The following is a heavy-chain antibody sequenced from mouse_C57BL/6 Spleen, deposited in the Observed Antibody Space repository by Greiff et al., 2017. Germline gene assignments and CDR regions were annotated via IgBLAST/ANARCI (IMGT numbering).Heavy chain of an antibody. CDR2: IDPSDSET. V-gene: IGHV1-52*01. J-gene: IGHJ4*01. CDR1: GYTFTSYW. CDR3: ARSGLLLGDYAMGY. Sequence: QVQLQQPGAELVRPGSSVKLSCKASGYTFTSYWMHWVKQRPIQGLEWIGNIDPSDSETHYNQKFKDKATLTVDKSSSTAYMQLSSLTSEDSAVYYCARSGLLLGDYAMGYWGQGTSVTVSS. D-gene: IGHD2-1*01.